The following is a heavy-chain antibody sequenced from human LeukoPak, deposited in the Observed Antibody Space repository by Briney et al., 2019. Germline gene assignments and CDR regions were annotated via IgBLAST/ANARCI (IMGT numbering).Heavy chain of an antibody. CDR2: INSDGSST. V-gene: IGHV3-74*01. CDR3: VRESSAWELDY. Sequence: PGRSLRLFCAASGFTFRNYWMHWVRQAAGKGLVWVSRINSDGSSTTYADSGKGRPTNYRDNAKNTLYLQMSSLRAEDTAVYYCVRESSAWELDYWGQGTLVTVSS. J-gene: IGHJ4*02. CDR1: GFTFRNYW. D-gene: IGHD6-19*01.